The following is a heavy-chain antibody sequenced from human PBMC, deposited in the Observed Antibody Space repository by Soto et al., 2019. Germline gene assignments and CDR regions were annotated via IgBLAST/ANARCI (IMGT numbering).Heavy chain of an antibody. D-gene: IGHD3-22*01. V-gene: IGHV3-30*18. J-gene: IGHJ4*02. Sequence: QVQLVESGGGVVQPGRSLRLSCAASGFTFSSYGMHWVRQAPGKGLEWVAVISYDGSNKYYADSVKGRFTISRDNSKNTLYLQMNSLRAEDTAVYYCAKARSLYDSSGYYLGYWGQGTLVTVSS. CDR3: AKARSLYDSSGYYLGY. CDR2: ISYDGSNK. CDR1: GFTFSSYG.